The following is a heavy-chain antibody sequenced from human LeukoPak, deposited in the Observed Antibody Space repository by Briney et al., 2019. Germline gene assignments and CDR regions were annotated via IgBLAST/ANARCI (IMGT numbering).Heavy chain of an antibody. D-gene: IGHD3-3*02. V-gene: IGHV3-53*01. Sequence: PGGSLRLSCATSGFTVGSTYMSWVRQAPGKGLEWVSLIYSDGSTFYADSVKGRFTISRDNSKNTLYLQMSSLRAEDTAVYYCARDSSSFPNYFDYWGQGTLVTVSS. CDR3: ARDSSSFPNYFDY. J-gene: IGHJ4*02. CDR2: IYSDGST. CDR1: GFTVGSTY.